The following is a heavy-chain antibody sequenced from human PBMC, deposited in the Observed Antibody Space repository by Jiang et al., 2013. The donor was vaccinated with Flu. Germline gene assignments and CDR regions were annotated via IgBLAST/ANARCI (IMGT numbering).Heavy chain of an antibody. Sequence: SGAEVKKPGASVKVSCKASGYIFTSYYLHWVRQAPGQGLEWMGIISPSGGSTSYSQRFQGRVTMTRDTSTSTVYMELSSLRSEDTAVYYCARLEGLGMATIIGAFDIWGQGTLVTVSS. J-gene: IGHJ3*02. CDR1: GYIFTSYY. V-gene: IGHV1-46*01. D-gene: IGHD5-24*01. CDR3: ARLEGLGMATIIGAFDI. CDR2: ISPSGGST.